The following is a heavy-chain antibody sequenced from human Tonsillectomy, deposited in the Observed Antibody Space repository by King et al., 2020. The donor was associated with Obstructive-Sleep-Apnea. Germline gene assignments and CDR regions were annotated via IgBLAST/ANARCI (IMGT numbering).Heavy chain of an antibody. CDR3: ARGGGVVTTIKDYGMDV. J-gene: IGHJ6*02. Sequence: VQLVESGGGLVQPGGSLRLSCAASGFTFSSYDMYWVRHVTGKGLEWVSSIGTAEDTYYPGSVKGRFTISRDNAKKSLYLQMNSLRAGDTAVYYCARGGGVVTTIKDYGMDVWGQGTTVTVSS. CDR2: IGTAEDT. CDR1: GFTFSSYD. D-gene: IGHD5-12*01. V-gene: IGHV3-13*04.